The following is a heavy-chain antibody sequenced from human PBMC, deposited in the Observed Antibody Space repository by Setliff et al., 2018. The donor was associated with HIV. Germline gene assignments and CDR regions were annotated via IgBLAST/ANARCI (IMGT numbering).Heavy chain of an antibody. D-gene: IGHD3-22*01. J-gene: IGHJ4*02. Sequence: PSETLSLTCDVSGFSISSRYYWGWIRQSPGKGLEWIGNIYHTGSSYYNPSPNDRATISLDTSKNQFSLKLNSVTAADTAVYYCAGDVLDLVISVYGFWGQGIPVTVS. V-gene: IGHV4-38-2*02. CDR3: AGDVLDLVISVYGF. CDR2: IYHTGSS. CDR1: GFSISSRYY.